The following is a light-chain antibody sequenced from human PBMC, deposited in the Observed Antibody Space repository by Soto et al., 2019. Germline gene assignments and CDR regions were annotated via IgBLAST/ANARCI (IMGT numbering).Light chain of an antibody. V-gene: IGLV1-51*01. CDR2: DDN. J-gene: IGLJ1*01. CDR1: SSNIGGNS. Sequence: VLTQPPSVSAAPGQKVTISCSGSSSNIGGNSVSWYQQLPGTAPKLLIYDDNKRPSGIPDRFSGSKSGTSATLGITGFQTGDEADYYCGSWDSSLSAYVLGNGTKVTV. CDR3: GSWDSSLSAYV.